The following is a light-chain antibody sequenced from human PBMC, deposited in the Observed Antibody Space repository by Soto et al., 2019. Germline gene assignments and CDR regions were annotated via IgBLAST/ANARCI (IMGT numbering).Light chain of an antibody. CDR2: GAS. CDR3: QQYGSSPMYT. J-gene: IGKJ2*01. Sequence: EIVLTQSPGTLSLSPGERATLSCRASQSVSSSYLAWYQQKPGQAPRLLIYGASSRATGIPDRFSGSGSGTDVTLTISRLEPEDFAVYYCQQYGSSPMYTFCQGTKLEIK. CDR1: QSVSSSY. V-gene: IGKV3-20*01.